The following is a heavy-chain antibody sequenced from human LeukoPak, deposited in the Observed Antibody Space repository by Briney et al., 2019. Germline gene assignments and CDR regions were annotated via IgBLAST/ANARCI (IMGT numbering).Heavy chain of an antibody. Sequence: GASVKVSCKASGYTFTSYGISWVRQAPGQGLEWMGWISAYNGNTNYAQKLQGRVTMTTDTSTRTAYMELRSLSSDDTALYYCARGRVVSSWYPGWFDPWGQGTLVTVSS. D-gene: IGHD6-13*01. V-gene: IGHV1-18*01. CDR1: GYTFTSYG. CDR3: ARGRVVSSWYPGWFDP. CDR2: ISAYNGNT. J-gene: IGHJ5*02.